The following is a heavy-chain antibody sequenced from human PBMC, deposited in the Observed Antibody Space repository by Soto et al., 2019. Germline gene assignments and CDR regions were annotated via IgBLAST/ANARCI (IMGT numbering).Heavy chain of an antibody. Sequence: GASVKVSCKASGYTFTGYYMHWVRQAPGQGLEWMGWINPNSGGTNYAQKFQGWVTMTRDTSISTAYMELSRLRSDGTAVYYCARDQYCSGGSCYSYYGMDVWGQGTTVTVSS. CDR1: GYTFTGYY. CDR3: ARDQYCSGGSCYSYYGMDV. CDR2: INPNSGGT. D-gene: IGHD2-15*01. V-gene: IGHV1-2*04. J-gene: IGHJ6*02.